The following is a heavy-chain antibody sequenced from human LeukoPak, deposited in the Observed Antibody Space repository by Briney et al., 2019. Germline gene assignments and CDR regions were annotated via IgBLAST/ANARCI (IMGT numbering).Heavy chain of an antibody. CDR3: AKGWLGHALFDY. D-gene: IGHD6-19*01. CDR2: VSGDGGST. V-gene: IGHV3-43*02. Sequence: PGGSLRLSCAASGFTFSDYYMSWIRQAPGKGLEWLSLVSGDGGSTYYADSVKGRFTISRDNSKNSLYLQMNSLRTEDTALYYCAKGWLGHALFDYWGQGTLVTVSS. J-gene: IGHJ4*02. CDR1: GFTFSDYY.